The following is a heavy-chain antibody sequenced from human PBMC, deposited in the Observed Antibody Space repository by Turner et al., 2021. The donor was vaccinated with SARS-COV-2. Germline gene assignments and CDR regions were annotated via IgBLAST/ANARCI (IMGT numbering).Heavy chain of an antibody. J-gene: IGHJ6*02. V-gene: IGHV1-24*01. D-gene: IGHD6-19*01. CDR1: GYTLTELS. CDR2: FDLEDGET. CDR3: ASGSAVTGTPQFYYYYYGMDV. Sequence: QVQLVQSGAEVKKPGASVKVSCKVSGYTLTELSMHWVRQAPGKGLEWMGGFDLEDGETIYAQKFQGRVTMTEDTSTDTAYMELSSLRSEDTAVYYCASGSAVTGTPQFYYYYYGMDVWGQGTTVTVSS.